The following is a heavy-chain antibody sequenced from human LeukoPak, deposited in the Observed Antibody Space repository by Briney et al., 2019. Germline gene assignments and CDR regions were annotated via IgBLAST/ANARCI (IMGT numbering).Heavy chain of an antibody. CDR3: ARLETISDAFDI. CDR1: GGSISSNSYY. J-gene: IGHJ3*02. Sequence: SETLSLTCAVSGGSISSNSYYWGWIRQPPGKGLEWIGSIYYSGSTYYNPSLKSRVTISVDTSKNQFSLKLSSVTAADTAVYYCARLETISDAFDIWGQGTMVTVSS. D-gene: IGHD4/OR15-4a*01. V-gene: IGHV4-39*07. CDR2: IYYSGST.